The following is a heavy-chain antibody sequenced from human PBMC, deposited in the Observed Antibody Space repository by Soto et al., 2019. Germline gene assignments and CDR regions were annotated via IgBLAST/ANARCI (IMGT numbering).Heavy chain of an antibody. CDR3: AHSRVFDWFDP. Sequence: QITLKESGPTLVKPTQTLPLTCTFSGFSLSTSEVGVGWIRQPPGKALEWLALIFWNDDERYNPSLKSRLTITKDISKNQVVLTITNMDPVDTATYYCAHSRVFDWFDPWGQGTLVTVSS. D-gene: IGHD6-13*01. J-gene: IGHJ5*02. CDR2: IFWNDDE. V-gene: IGHV2-5*01. CDR1: GFSLSTSEVG.